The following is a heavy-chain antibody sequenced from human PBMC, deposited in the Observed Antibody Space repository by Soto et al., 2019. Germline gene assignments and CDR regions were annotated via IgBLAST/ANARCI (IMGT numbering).Heavy chain of an antibody. D-gene: IGHD2-21*01. J-gene: IGHJ6*03. CDR1: GFTVSSNY. CDR3: ARAGIATDYYYYYMDV. Sequence: GGSLRLSCAASGFTVSSNYMSWVRQAPGKGLEWVSVIYSGGSTYYADSVKGRFTISRHNSKNTLYLQMNSLRAEDTAVYYCARAGIATDYYYYYMDVWGKGTTVTVSS. CDR2: IYSGGST. V-gene: IGHV3-53*04.